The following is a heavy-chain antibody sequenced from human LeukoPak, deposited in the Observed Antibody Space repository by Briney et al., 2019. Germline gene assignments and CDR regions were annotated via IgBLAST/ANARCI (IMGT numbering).Heavy chain of an antibody. Sequence: PSQTLSLTCTVSGGSISSGGYYWSWIRQPPGKGLEWIGYIYHSGSTYCNPSLKSRVTISVDRSKNQFSLKLSSVTAADTAVYYCARAGVPAATPDYWGQGTLVTVSS. CDR1: GGSISSGGYY. CDR3: ARAGVPAATPDY. CDR2: IYHSGST. D-gene: IGHD2-2*01. J-gene: IGHJ4*02. V-gene: IGHV4-30-2*01.